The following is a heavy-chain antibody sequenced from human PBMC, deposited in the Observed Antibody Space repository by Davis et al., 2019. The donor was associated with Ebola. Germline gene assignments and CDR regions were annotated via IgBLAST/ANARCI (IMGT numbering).Heavy chain of an antibody. J-gene: IGHJ4*02. V-gene: IGHV3-48*01. CDR2: ISSSSSTI. Sequence: GESLKISCAASGFTFSSYSMNWVRQAPGKGLEWVSYISSSSSTIYYADSVKGRFTISRDNAKNSLYLQMNSLRAEDTAVYYCARGVTIFGVVVTYYFDYWGQGTLVTVSS. D-gene: IGHD3-3*01. CDR1: GFTFSSYS. CDR3: ARGVTIFGVVVTYYFDY.